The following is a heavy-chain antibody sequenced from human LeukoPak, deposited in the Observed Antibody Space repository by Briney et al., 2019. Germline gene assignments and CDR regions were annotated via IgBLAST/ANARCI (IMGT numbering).Heavy chain of an antibody. CDR2: IYYAGSS. D-gene: IGHD1-14*01. CDR1: GGSISSSSYY. V-gene: IGHV4-61*03. Sequence: SETLSLTCTVSGGSISSSSYYWSWIRQPPGKGLEWIANIYYAGSSNYNPSLKSRVSVSIDASKNHLSLKLTSVTAADTAIYYCARQAVMIPTGMEGPWFDPWGQGTLVAVSS. J-gene: IGHJ5*02. CDR3: ARQAVMIPTGMEGPWFDP.